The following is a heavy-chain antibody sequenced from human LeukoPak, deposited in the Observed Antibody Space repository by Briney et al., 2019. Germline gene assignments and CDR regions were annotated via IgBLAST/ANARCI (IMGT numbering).Heavy chain of an antibody. Sequence: PSETLSLTCTVSGGSISSYYWSWIRQPPGKGLEWIGYIYYSGSTNYNPSLKSRVTISVDTSKNQFSLKLSSVTAADTAVYYCARDLAVAGTGGWFDPWGQGTLVTVSS. V-gene: IGHV4-59*12. CDR3: ARDLAVAGTGGWFDP. D-gene: IGHD6-19*01. CDR1: GGSISSYY. J-gene: IGHJ5*02. CDR2: IYYSGST.